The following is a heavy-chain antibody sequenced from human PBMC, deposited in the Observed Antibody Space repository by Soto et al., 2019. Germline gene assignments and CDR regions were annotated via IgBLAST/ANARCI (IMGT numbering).Heavy chain of an antibody. Sequence: GGSLRLSCAASGFTFSSYAMHWVRQAPGKGLEWVAVISYDGSNKYYADSVKGRFTISRDNSKNTPYLQMNSLRAEDTAVYYCARDMVLGLGDYDILTGYYRSSFYYYYGMDVWGQGTTVTVSS. CDR1: GFTFSSYA. CDR2: ISYDGSNK. V-gene: IGHV3-30-3*01. J-gene: IGHJ6*02. D-gene: IGHD3-9*01. CDR3: ARDMVLGLGDYDILTGYYRSSFYYYYGMDV.